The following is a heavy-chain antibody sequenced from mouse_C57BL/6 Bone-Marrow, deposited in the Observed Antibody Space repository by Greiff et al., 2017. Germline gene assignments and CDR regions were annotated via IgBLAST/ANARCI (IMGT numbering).Heavy chain of an antibody. V-gene: IGHV1-4*01. CDR1: GYTFTSYT. CDR2: INPSRGYT. J-gene: IGHJ3*01. CDR3: AMAIKSWFAY. Sequence: QVQLQQSGAELARPGDSVKMSCKASGYTFTSYTMHWVKQRPGPGLEWIGYINPSRGYTKYNQKCKHKAKLTADKSASTAYMKLGSLTSEDSAVYYCAMAIKSWFAYWGQGTLVTVSA. D-gene: IGHD1-1*01.